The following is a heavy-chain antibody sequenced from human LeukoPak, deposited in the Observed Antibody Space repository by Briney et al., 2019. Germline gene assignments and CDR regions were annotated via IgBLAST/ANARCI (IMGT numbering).Heavy chain of an antibody. V-gene: IGHV5-51*01. D-gene: IGHD4-23*01. J-gene: IGHJ4*02. CDR1: GYSFPSYW. CDR2: IYPGDSDT. CDR3: ARPTAYGGLDY. Sequence: GEPLQISCKASGYSFPSYWIGWMRQMPGKGLEWMGIIYPGDSDTRYSPSFQGQVTISADKSISTAYLQWSSPKASDTAMYYCARPTAYGGLDYWGQGTLVTASS.